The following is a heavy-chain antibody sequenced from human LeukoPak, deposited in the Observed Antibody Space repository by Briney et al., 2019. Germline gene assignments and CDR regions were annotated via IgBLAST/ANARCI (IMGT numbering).Heavy chain of an antibody. J-gene: IGHJ4*02. CDR2: IYYSGST. CDR3: ARVKAVVTPWVFDY. V-gene: IGHV4-59*12. CDR1: GGSISSYY. D-gene: IGHD4-23*01. Sequence: SETLSLTCTVSGGSISSYYWSWIRQPPGKGLEWIGYIYYSGSTNYNPSLKSRVTISVDTSKNQFSLTLTSMTAADTAVYYCARVKAVVTPWVFDYWGQGTLVTVSS.